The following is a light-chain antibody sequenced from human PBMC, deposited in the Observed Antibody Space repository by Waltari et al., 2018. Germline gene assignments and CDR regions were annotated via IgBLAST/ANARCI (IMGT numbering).Light chain of an antibody. CDR3: QQYNNWPLT. CDR2: GAS. V-gene: IGKV3-15*01. CDR1: PRVRSN. Sequence: EIVMTQSPATLSVSPGERATLSCRASPRVRSNLAWYQQKPGQAPRLLIYGASTRATGIPARFSGSGSGTEFTLTISSLQSEDFAVYYCQQYNNWPLTFGGGTKVEIK. J-gene: IGKJ4*01.